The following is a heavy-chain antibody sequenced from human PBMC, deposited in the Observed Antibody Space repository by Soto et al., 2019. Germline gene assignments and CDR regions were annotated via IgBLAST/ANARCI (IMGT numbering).Heavy chain of an antibody. J-gene: IGHJ2*01. CDR1: GGSISSSSYY. CDR3: ARQYGDYDYWYFDL. Sequence: QLQLQESGPGLVKPSETLSLTCTVSGGSISSSSYYWGWIRQPPGKGLEWIGSIYYSGSTYYNPSLKSRVTISVDTSKNQFSLKLSSVTAADTAVYYCARQYGDYDYWYFDLWGRGTLVTVSS. D-gene: IGHD4-17*01. V-gene: IGHV4-39*01. CDR2: IYYSGST.